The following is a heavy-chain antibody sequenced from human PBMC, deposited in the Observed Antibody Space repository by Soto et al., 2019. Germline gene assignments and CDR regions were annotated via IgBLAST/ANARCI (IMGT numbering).Heavy chain of an antibody. D-gene: IGHD3-10*01. CDR2: INPSGGST. Sequence: GASVKVSCKASGYTFTSYYMHWVRQAPGQGLEWMGIINPSGGSTSYAQKFPGRVTMTRDTSTSTVYMELSSLRSDDKAVYYCARGAGRGLSYTNFDSWGQGTLVTFSS. CDR3: ARGAGRGLSYTNFDS. CDR1: GYTFTSYY. V-gene: IGHV1-46*01. J-gene: IGHJ4*02.